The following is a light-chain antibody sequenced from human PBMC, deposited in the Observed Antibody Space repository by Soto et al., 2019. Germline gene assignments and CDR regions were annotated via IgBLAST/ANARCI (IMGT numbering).Light chain of an antibody. CDR1: SSDVGSYHL. V-gene: IGLV2-23*01. Sequence: QSALTQPASVSGSPGQSITISCTGTSSDVGSYHLVSWYQQHPGKAPKLMIYEGSKRPSGVSNRFSGSKSGNTASLPISGLQAEHEADYYCRSYAGSSTYVFGTGTKLTVL. CDR3: RSYAGSSTYV. J-gene: IGLJ1*01. CDR2: EGS.